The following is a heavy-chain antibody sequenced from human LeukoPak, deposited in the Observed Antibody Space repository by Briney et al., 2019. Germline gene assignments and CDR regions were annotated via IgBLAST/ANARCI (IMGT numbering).Heavy chain of an antibody. D-gene: IGHD3-10*01. J-gene: IGHJ5*02. V-gene: IGHV1-8*03. Sequence: ASVKVSCKASGYSFTNYDINWVRQATGQGLEWMGWMNPNSGITAYAQKFQGRVTITRNTSISTAYMELRSLRSDDTAVYYCARIGGSGSYYNWFDPWGQGTLVTVSS. CDR1: GYSFTNYD. CDR3: ARIGGSGSYYNWFDP. CDR2: MNPNSGIT.